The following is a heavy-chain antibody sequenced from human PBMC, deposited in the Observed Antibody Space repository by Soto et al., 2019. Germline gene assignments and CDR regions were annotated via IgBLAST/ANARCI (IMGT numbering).Heavy chain of an antibody. Sequence: EVQLVESGGGLVKPGGSLRLSCAASGFTFSSYSMNWVRQAPGKGLEWVSSISSSSSYIYYADSVKGRFTISRDNAKNSLYLQMNSLRAEDTAVYYCARDPRRDIVEHRWVQGTLVTVSS. CDR1: GFTFSSYS. V-gene: IGHV3-21*01. CDR3: ARDPRRDIVEHR. J-gene: IGHJ4*02. CDR2: ISSSSSYI. D-gene: IGHD2-15*01.